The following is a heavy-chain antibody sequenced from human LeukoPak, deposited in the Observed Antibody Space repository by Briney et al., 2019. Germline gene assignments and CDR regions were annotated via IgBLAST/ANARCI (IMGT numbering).Heavy chain of an antibody. V-gene: IGHV4-59*11. D-gene: IGHD3-22*01. Sequence: SEALSLTCTVSGGPISSHYWSWIRQPPGKGLEWIGYIYYSGSTNYNPSLKSRVTISVDTSKNQFSLKLSSVTAADTAVYYCARVYYDSSGYYFDYWGQGTLVTVSS. CDR2: IYYSGST. CDR1: GGPISSHY. CDR3: ARVYYDSSGYYFDY. J-gene: IGHJ4*02.